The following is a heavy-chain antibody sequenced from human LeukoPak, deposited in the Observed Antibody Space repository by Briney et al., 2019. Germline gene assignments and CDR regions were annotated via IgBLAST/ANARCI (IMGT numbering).Heavy chain of an antibody. CDR1: GGSFSGYY. CDR2: INHSGST. V-gene: IGHV4-34*01. J-gene: IGHJ4*02. D-gene: IGHD6-13*01. CDR3: AREAAAAGS. Sequence: KASETLSLTCAVYGGSFSGYYWSWIRQPPGKGLEWIGEINHSGSTNYNPSLKSRVTISVDTSKNQFSLKLSSVTAADTAVYYCAREAAAAGSWGQGTLVTVSS.